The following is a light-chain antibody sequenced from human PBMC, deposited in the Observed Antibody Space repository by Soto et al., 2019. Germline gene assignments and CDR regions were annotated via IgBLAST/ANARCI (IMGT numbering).Light chain of an antibody. CDR3: NSCTSTNTYV. CDR2: DVI. CDR1: SSDVGGYNF. V-gene: IGLV2-14*03. Sequence: ALTQPASVSGSPGQSITISCTGTSSDVGGYNFVSWYQQHPGKAPKLMIYDVINRPSGVPNRFSGSKSGNTASLTISGLQAEDEADYYCNSCTSTNTYVFGTGTKVTVL. J-gene: IGLJ1*01.